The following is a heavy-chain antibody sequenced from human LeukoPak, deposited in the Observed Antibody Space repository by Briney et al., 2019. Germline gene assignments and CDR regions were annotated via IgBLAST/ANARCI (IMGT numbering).Heavy chain of an antibody. V-gene: IGHV3-48*02. CDR3: ARTWRDGYNY. Sequence: GGSLRLSCAASGFTFRDCGMNWVRQAPGKGLEWVSYIGTSTSNIYYADSVKGRFTISRDNAKNSLYLQMNSLRDEDTAVYYCARTWRDGYNYWGQGTLVTVSS. CDR2: IGTSTSNI. D-gene: IGHD5-24*01. CDR1: GFTFRDCG. J-gene: IGHJ4*02.